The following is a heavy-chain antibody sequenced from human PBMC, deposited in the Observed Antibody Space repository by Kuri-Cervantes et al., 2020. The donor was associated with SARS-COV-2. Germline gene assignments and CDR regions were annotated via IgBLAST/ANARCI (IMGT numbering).Heavy chain of an antibody. CDR1: GYTFTSFA. CDR2: FNIGRGHT. CDR3: AKSPYNSGFGA. J-gene: IGHJ5*02. Sequence: ASVKVSRKASGYTFTSFAMHWVRQAPGQSRRWLGWFNIGRGHTKYSQKFQGRVTITRDTSASTAYMELTSLRSEDTAVYYCAKSPYNSGFGAWGQGTQVTVSS. D-gene: IGHD6-19*01. V-gene: IGHV1-3*04.